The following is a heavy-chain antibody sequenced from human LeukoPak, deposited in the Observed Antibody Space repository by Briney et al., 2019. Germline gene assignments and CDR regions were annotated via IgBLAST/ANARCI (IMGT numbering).Heavy chain of an antibody. CDR1: GFTFSDSY. D-gene: IGHD2/OR15-2a*01. CDR3: AKGHTSLDC. CDR2: ISPSGDIV. Sequence: PGGSLRLSCEASGFTFSDSYMSWIRQAPGRGLEYISYISPSGDIVSYTDSVKGRFTFSRDNAKNSLSLQMNGLRLEDTAVYYCAKGHTSLDCRGQGALITVSS. J-gene: IGHJ4*02. V-gene: IGHV3-11*01.